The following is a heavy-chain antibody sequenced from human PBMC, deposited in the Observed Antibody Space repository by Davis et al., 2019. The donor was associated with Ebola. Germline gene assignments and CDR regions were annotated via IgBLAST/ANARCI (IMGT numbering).Heavy chain of an antibody. J-gene: IGHJ3*01. CDR2: IWYDGSVK. V-gene: IGHV3-33*01. CDR1: GFNFSKSA. CDR3: ATPFSNADGALDV. Sequence: PGGSLRLSCAASGFNFSKSAMHWVRQAPGKGLEWVGLIWYDGSVKWYADSVKGRFTISRDNSKDRLYLQMDSLRVEDTAVYYCATPFSNADGALDVWGQGTLVTVSS. D-gene: IGHD1-1*01.